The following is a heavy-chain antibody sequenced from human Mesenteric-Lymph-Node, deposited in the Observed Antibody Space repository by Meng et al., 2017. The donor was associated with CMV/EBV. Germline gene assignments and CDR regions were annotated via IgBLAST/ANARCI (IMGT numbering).Heavy chain of an antibody. CDR2: ISGSGGST. CDR3: VKVRLVRGGGFDY. V-gene: IGHV3-23*01. J-gene: IGHJ4*02. CDR1: GFTFSSYA. Sequence: GGSLRLSCAASGFTFSSYAMTWVRQAPGKGLEWVSGISGSGGSTYYADSVKGRFTISRDNSKNTLYLQMNSLRAEDTAVYYCVKVRLVRGGGFDYWGQGTLVTVSS. D-gene: IGHD3-16*01.